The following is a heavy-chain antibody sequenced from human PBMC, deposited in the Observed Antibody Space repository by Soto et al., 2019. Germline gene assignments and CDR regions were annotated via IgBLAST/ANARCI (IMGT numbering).Heavy chain of an antibody. V-gene: IGHV3-7*01. J-gene: IGHJ3*02. CDR2: IKQDGSEK. D-gene: IGHD2-21*01. CDR1: GFTFSSYG. CDR3: AREVNPHAFDI. Sequence: GGSLRLSCAASGFTFSSYGVSWVRQAPGKGLEWVANIKQDGSEKYYVDSVKGRFTISRDNAKNSLYLQMNSLRAEDTAVYYCAREVNPHAFDIWGQGTMVTVSS.